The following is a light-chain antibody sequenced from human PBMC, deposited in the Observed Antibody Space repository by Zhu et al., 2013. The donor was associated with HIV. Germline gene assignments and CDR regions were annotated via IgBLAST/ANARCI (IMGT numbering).Light chain of an antibody. CDR3: MQALQTPPYT. Sequence: DIVLTQSPLSPPVTPGEPASISCTSSQSLLHTNGYNYLAWYLQKPGQSPQLLISLASSRASGVPDRFSGSGSGTDFTLKITRVEAEDVGLYYCMQALQTPPYTFGQGPSWRSN. V-gene: IGKV2-28*01. CDR1: QSLLHTNGYNY. J-gene: IGKJ2*01. CDR2: LAS.